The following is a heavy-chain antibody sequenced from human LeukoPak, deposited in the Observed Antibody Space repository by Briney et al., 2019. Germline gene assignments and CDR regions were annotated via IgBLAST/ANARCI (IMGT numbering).Heavy chain of an antibody. V-gene: IGHV4-31*03. CDR1: GGSMSSGGYY. J-gene: IGHJ4*02. CDR2: IYYSESI. Sequence: PSQTLSLTCSVSGGSMSSGGYYWSWIRQHPGKGLEWIGYIYYSESIYYNPSLKSRVTISVDTSKNQFFLKLSSVTAADTAVYYWASLDFRSTSCPFDYWGQGTLVTVSS. CDR3: ASLDFRSTSCPFDY. D-gene: IGHD2-2*01.